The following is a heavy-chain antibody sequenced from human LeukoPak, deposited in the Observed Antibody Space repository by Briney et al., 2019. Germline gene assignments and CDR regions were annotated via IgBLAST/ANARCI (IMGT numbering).Heavy chain of an antibody. Sequence: SGPTLLNPTQTLTLTCTFSGFSLSTSKMCVNFIRQPSGKALEWLARIDWDDDEYYSTSLRPRLTISKDTSKNQVVLTMTNMDPVDTATYYCARIIAGPDYFDSWGQGTLVTVSS. J-gene: IGHJ4*02. CDR1: GFSLSTSKMC. CDR3: ARIIAGPDYFDS. V-gene: IGHV2-70*11. D-gene: IGHD2-21*01. CDR2: IDWDDDE.